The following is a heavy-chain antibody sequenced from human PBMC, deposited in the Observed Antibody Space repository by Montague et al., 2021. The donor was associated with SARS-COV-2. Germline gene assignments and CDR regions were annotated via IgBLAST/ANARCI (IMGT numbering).Heavy chain of an antibody. CDR2: ISYDGSNK. CDR3: ARDRIGLRLGELSLREGYYGMDV. V-gene: IGHV3-30-3*01. Sequence: SRRVSCAASGFIFSSYAMHWVRQAPGKGLEWVAVISYDGSNKYYSDSVKGRFTISRDNSKNTLYLQMNSLRAEGTAVYYCARDRIGLRLGELSLREGYYGMDVWGQGTTVTVSS. D-gene: IGHD3-16*02. J-gene: IGHJ6*02. CDR1: GFIFSSYA.